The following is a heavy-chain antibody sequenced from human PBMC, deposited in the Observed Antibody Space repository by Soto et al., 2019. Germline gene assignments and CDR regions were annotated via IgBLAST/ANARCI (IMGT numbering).Heavy chain of an antibody. J-gene: IGHJ6*02. CDR3: ARADFWSGYYTSFDYGMDV. CDR2: IYPGDSDT. Sequence: PGVSLKISCKGSGYSFTSYWIGWVRQMPGKGLEWMGIIYPGDSDTRYSPSFQGQVTISADKSISTAYLQWSSLKASDTAMYYCARADFWSGYYTSFDYGMDVWGQGTTVTVSS. CDR1: GYSFTSYW. D-gene: IGHD3-3*01. V-gene: IGHV5-51*01.